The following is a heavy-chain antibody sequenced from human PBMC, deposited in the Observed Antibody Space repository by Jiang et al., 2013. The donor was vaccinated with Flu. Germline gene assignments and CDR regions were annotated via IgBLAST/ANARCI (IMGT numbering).Heavy chain of an antibody. Sequence: VQLVESGGGLVQPGGSLRLSCAASGFTFSSYAMHWVRQAPGKGLEYVSAISSNGGSTYYANSVKGRFTISRDNSKNTLYLQMGSLRAEDMAVYYCARGSSSLGYYYYGMDVWGQGTTVTVSS. V-gene: IGHV3-64*01. CDR3: ARGSSSLGYYYYGMDV. CDR2: ISSNGGST. CDR1: GFTFSSYA. J-gene: IGHJ6*02. D-gene: IGHD6-6*01.